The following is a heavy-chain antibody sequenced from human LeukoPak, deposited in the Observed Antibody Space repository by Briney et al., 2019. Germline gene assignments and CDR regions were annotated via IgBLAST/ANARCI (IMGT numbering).Heavy chain of an antibody. CDR2: IYPGDSDT. J-gene: IGHJ3*02. V-gene: IGHV5-51*01. Sequence: GESLKISCKGSGYSFTSYWIGWVRQMPGKGLEWMGIIYPGDSDTRYSPSFQGQVTISADKSISTAYLQWSSLKASDTAMYYCARLQNEGYTYYDILTGYYKRQDAFDIWGQGTMVTVSS. CDR1: GYSFTSYW. D-gene: IGHD3-9*01. CDR3: ARLQNEGYTYYDILTGYYKRQDAFDI.